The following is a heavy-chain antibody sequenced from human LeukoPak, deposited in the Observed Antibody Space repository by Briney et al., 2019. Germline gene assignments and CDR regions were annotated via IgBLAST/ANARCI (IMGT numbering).Heavy chain of an antibody. CDR1: GFTFSSYG. J-gene: IGHJ4*02. CDR2: ISYDGSNK. V-gene: IGHV3-30*18. Sequence: GGSLRLSCAASGFTFSSYGMHWVRQAPGKGLEWVAVISYDGSNKYYADSVKGRFTISRDNSKNTLYLQMNSLRAEDTAVYYCAKAESGYSYGGNEDFDYWGQGTLVTVSS. D-gene: IGHD5-18*01. CDR3: AKAESGYSYGGNEDFDY.